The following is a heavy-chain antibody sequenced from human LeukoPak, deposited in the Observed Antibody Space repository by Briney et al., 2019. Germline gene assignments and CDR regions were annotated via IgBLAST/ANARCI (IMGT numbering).Heavy chain of an antibody. Sequence: SETLSLTCTVSGGSISSSSYYWGWIRQPPGKGLEWIGSIYHSGSTYYNPSLKSRVTISVDTSKNQFSLKLSSVTAADTAVYYCARVNRRHIVVVTAIPPYAFDIWGQGTMVTVSS. D-gene: IGHD2-21*02. CDR1: GGSISSSSYY. V-gene: IGHV4-39*07. CDR3: ARVNRRHIVVVTAIPPYAFDI. J-gene: IGHJ3*02. CDR2: IYHSGST.